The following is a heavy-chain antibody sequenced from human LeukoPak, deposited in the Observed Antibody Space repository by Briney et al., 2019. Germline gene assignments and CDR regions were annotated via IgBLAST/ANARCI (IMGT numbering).Heavy chain of an antibody. CDR2: ISGSGGST. CDR3: AKEVPYDSSGYFCLFDY. V-gene: IGHV3-23*01. CDR1: GFTFSSYA. J-gene: IGHJ4*02. Sequence: GGSLRLSCAASGFTFSSYAMSWVRQAPGKGLEWVSAISGSGGSTYYADSVKGRFTISRDNSKNTLYLQMNSLRAEDTAVYYCAKEVPYDSSGYFCLFDYWGQGTLVTVSS. D-gene: IGHD3-22*01.